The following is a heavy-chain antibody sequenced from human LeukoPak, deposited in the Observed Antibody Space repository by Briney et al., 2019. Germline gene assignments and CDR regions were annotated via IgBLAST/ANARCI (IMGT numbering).Heavy chain of an antibody. Sequence: PSETLSLICTVSGGSVSSGYYYWSWIRQPPGKGLEWIGYIHYTGSPNYNPSLKSRVTISVDTSKNQFSLRVNSVTAADTAVYYCARVDTVTTTFDYWGQGTLVTVSS. CDR2: IHYTGSP. D-gene: IGHD4-17*01. V-gene: IGHV4-61*01. CDR3: ARVDTVTTTFDY. CDR1: GGSVSSGYYY. J-gene: IGHJ4*02.